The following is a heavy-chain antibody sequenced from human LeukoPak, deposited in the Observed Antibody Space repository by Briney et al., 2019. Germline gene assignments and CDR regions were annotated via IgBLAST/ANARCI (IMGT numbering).Heavy chain of an antibody. V-gene: IGHV5-51*01. CDR2: IYPVDSDT. D-gene: IGHD3-3*01. J-gene: IGHJ5*02. Sequence: GESLKISCEASGYSFTSYWIGWVRQVPGKGLEWVALIYPVDSDTRYNPSFQGQVTISADKSINTVYLQWNSLKASDSAMYYCARHRGTIFGMVMYNWFDPWGQGTLATVSS. CDR1: GYSFTSYW. CDR3: ARHRGTIFGMVMYNWFDP.